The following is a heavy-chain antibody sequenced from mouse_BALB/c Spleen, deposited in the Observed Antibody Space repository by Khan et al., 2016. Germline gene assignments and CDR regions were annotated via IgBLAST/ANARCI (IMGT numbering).Heavy chain of an antibody. D-gene: IGHD3-3*01. V-gene: IGHV1-77*01. Sequence: QVQLQQSGPELVKPGASVKMSCKASGYTFTDYVISWVKQRTGQGLEWIGEIYPGSGSTYYNEKFNGKATLTADKSSNTAYMQLSSLTSEDSAVYFCAKGLGAMDYWGQGTSVTVSS. CDR1: GYTFTDYV. J-gene: IGHJ4*01. CDR2: IYPGSGST. CDR3: AKGLGAMDY.